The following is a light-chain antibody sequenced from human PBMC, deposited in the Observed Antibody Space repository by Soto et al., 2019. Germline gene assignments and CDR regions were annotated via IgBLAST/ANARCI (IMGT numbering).Light chain of an antibody. CDR1: QSVSGW. CDR3: QQYNHYPWT. CDR2: DAS. V-gene: IGKV1-5*01. Sequence: DIQMTQSPSTLSASVGDTVTVTCRASQSVSGWLAWYQQKPGKAPKLLIYDASSLESGVPSRFSGSGSGTEFTLTISSLQPGDFATYYCQQYNHYPWTFGQGTKVDI. J-gene: IGKJ1*01.